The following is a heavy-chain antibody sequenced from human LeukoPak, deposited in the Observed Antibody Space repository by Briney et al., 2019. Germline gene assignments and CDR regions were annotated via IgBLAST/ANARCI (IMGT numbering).Heavy chain of an antibody. CDR1: GGTFSSYA. CDR3: ARADYGGIRIYYFDY. D-gene: IGHD4-23*01. CDR2: IIPLLGIE. J-gene: IGHJ4*02. V-gene: IGHV1-69*04. Sequence: ASVKVSCKASGGTFSSYAISWVRQAPGQGLEGRGRIIPLLGIEKHAEKFQGRVKIPAEKSTSTAHMELSSLRSEDTAVYYCARADYGGIRIYYFDYWGQGTLVTVSS.